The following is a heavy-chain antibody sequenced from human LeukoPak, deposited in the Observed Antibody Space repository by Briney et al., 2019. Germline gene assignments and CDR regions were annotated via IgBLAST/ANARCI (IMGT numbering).Heavy chain of an antibody. D-gene: IGHD3-16*01. V-gene: IGHV1-8*03. CDR3: AQDRGSLVAFEI. CDR1: GYIFTTYN. CDR2: MNPNSGDA. Sequence: GASVKVSCKASGYIFTTYNINWVRQATGQGLEWVGWMNPNSGDAGYAQQFQGRVTSTRDTSISTAYMELSSLTFEDTAVYYCAQDRGSLVAFEIWGQGTVVTVTS. J-gene: IGHJ3*02.